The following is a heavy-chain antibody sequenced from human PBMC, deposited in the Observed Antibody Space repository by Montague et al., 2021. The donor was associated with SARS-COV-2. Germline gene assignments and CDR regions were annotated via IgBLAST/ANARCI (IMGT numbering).Heavy chain of an antibody. CDR3: ARRVDRRIVVVPSAIDFHL. CDR2: IYYSGST. V-gene: IGHV4-39*01. CDR1: GGSISSRSDY. J-gene: IGHJ1*01. D-gene: IGHD2-2*02. Sequence: SETLSLTCTVSGGSISSRSDYWGWVRQPPGKGLEWIASIYYSGSTYYNSSLKSRVTISIDTSKNQFSLKLISVTAADTAMYYCARRVDRRIVVVPSAIDFHLWGQGTLVSVSS.